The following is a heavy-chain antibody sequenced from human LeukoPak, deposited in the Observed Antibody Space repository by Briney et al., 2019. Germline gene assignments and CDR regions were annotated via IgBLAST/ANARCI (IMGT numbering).Heavy chain of an antibody. V-gene: IGHV3-53*01. D-gene: IGHD2-15*01. Sequence: ETLSLTCAVYGGSFSGYYWSWIRQPPGKGLEWASVIYSGGSTYYADSVKGRFTISRDNSKNTLYLQMNSLRAEDTAVYYCARDFGGYDAFDIWGQGTMVTVS. CDR1: GGSFSGYY. CDR3: ARDFGGYDAFDI. CDR2: IYSGGST. J-gene: IGHJ3*02.